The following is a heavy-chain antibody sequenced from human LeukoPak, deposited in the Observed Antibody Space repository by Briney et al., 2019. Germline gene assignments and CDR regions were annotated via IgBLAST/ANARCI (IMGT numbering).Heavy chain of an antibody. J-gene: IGHJ4*02. V-gene: IGHV3-11*01. D-gene: IGHD2-2*01. CDR2: ISSTGSSM. Sequence: GGSRRLSFAASGLTFSDNYMSWIREAPGKGLEWVAYISSTGSSMYYADSVKGRFTISRDNAKNSLYLQMNSLRADDTAVYYCAKDLYAGSSTSCSDYWGQGTLVTVSS. CDR1: GLTFSDNY. CDR3: AKDLYAGSSTSCSDY.